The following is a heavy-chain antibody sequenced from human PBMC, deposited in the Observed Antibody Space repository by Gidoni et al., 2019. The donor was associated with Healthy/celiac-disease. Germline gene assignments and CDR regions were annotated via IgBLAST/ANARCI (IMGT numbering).Heavy chain of an antibody. CDR1: GGSISSSSYY. J-gene: IGHJ6*03. Sequence: QLQLQESGPGLVKPSETLSLTCTVSGGSISSSSYYWGWIRQPPGKGLEWIGSIYYSGSTYYNPSLKSRVTISVDTSKNQFSLKLSSVTAADTAVYYCARHSAGITGTIHYYYYYMDVWGKGTTVTVSS. D-gene: IGHD1-7*01. V-gene: IGHV4-39*01. CDR2: IYYSGST. CDR3: ARHSAGITGTIHYYYYYMDV.